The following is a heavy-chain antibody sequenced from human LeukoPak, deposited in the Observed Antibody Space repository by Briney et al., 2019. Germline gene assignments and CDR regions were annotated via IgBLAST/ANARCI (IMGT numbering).Heavy chain of an antibody. J-gene: IGHJ4*02. D-gene: IGHD4-11*01. V-gene: IGHV2-5*02. CDR1: GFSLNTSGVG. CDR2: IYWDDDK. CDR3: AHRRQYSNYCFDY. Sequence: SGPTLVNPTQTLTVTCTFSGFSLNTSGVGVGWIRQPPGKALEWLSLIYWDDDKRYNPSLKNRLTVTKDTSRNQVVLTMTNMDPLDTATYYCAHRRQYSNYCFDYWGQGTLVTVFS.